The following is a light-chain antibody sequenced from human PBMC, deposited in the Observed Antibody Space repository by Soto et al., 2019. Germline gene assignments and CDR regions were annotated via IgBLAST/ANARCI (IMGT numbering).Light chain of an antibody. V-gene: IGKV3-20*01. CDR1: QSVSSSY. CDR2: GAS. Sequence: EIVLTQSPGILSLSPGERATLSCRASQSVSSSYLAWYQQKPGQAPRLLIYGASSRATGIPHRFSGSGSGTDFTLNISRLEPEDFAVSYCQQYGSTPTWTFGQGTKVELK. CDR3: QQYGSTPTWT. J-gene: IGKJ1*01.